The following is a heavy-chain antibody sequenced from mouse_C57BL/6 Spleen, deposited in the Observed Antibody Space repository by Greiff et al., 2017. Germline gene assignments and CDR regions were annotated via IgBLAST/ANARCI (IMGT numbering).Heavy chain of an antibody. CDR2: INPYNGDT. D-gene: IGHD1-1*01. CDR3: ARSYNSSSRYAMDY. CDR1: GYSFTGYF. J-gene: IGHJ4*01. V-gene: IGHV1-20*01. Sequence: VQLQQSGPELVKPGDSVKISCKASGYSFTGYFMNWVMQSHGKSLEWIGRINPYNGDTFYNQKFKGKATLTVDKSSSTAHMELRSLTSEDSAVYYCARSYNSSSRYAMDYWGQGTSVTVSS.